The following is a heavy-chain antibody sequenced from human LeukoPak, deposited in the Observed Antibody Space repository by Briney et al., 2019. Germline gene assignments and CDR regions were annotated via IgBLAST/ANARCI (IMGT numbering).Heavy chain of an antibody. CDR3: AKKAEVFGDSVTQH. CDR2: ISGTGGST. J-gene: IGHJ1*01. CDR1: GFTFSSYA. V-gene: IGHV3-23*01. D-gene: IGHD4-17*01. Sequence: SGGSLRLSCAASGFTFSSYAMSWVRQAPGKGLEGVSVISGTGGSTYYADSVKGRFTISRDNSKNTLYLQVNSLRAEDTAVYYSAKKAEVFGDSVTQHWGQGTLVTVSS.